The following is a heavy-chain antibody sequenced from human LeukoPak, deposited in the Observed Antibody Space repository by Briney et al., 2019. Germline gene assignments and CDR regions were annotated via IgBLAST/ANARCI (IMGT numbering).Heavy chain of an antibody. J-gene: IGHJ4*02. D-gene: IGHD2-21*02. CDR3: ARDSEAYCGGDCYFYFDY. Sequence: GGSLRLSCAVSGFSFSSFGMIWVRQAPGQGLEWLASISGSGDFIYCADSVKGRFTISKDNAKNSVHLQLNSLRAEDTAIYYCARDSEAYCGGDCYFYFDYWGQGTRVTVSS. V-gene: IGHV3-21*01. CDR1: GFSFSSFG. CDR2: ISGSGDFI.